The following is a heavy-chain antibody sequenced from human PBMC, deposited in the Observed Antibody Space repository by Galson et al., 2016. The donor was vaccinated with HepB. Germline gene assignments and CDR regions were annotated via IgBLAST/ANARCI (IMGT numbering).Heavy chain of an antibody. V-gene: IGHV3-48*02. CDR2: ISSSSDTI. D-gene: IGHD3-10*01. Sequence: SLRLSCAASGFTFSSYWMIWVRQAPGKGLEWVSYISSSSDTIYYADSVKGRFTISRDNAKNSLSLQMNSLRDEDTAVYYCARRRGSGSHDYWGQGTLVTVSS. J-gene: IGHJ4*02. CDR3: ARRRGSGSHDY. CDR1: GFTFSSYW.